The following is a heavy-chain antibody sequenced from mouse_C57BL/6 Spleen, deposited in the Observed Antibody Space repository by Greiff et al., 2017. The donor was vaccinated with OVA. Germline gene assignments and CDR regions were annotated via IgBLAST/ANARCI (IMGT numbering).Heavy chain of an antibody. CDR2: INPSSGYT. J-gene: IGHJ4*01. CDR1: GYTFTSYW. V-gene: IGHV1-7*01. Sequence: QVQLQQSGAELAKPGASVKLSCKASGYTFTSYWMHWVKQRPGQGLEWIGYINPSSGYTKYNQKFKDKATLTADKSSSTAYMQLSSLTSEDSAVYDCARRFSNTEDYYAIDYWGQGTPVTVSA. D-gene: IGHD1-1*01. CDR3: ARRFSNTEDYYAIDY.